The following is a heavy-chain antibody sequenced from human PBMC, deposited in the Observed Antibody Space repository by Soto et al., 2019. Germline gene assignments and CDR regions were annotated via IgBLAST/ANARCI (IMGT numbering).Heavy chain of an antibody. CDR1: GYTFTSYA. CDR3: AGFGYSSSWYESRWFDP. CDR2: INAGNGNT. D-gene: IGHD6-13*01. Sequence: ASVKVSCKASGYTFTSYAMHWVRQAPGQRLEWMGWINAGNGNTKYSQKFQGRVTITRETSASTAYMKLSSLRSEDTAVYYCAGFGYSSSWYESRWFDPWGQGTLVTVSS. V-gene: IGHV1-3*01. J-gene: IGHJ5*02.